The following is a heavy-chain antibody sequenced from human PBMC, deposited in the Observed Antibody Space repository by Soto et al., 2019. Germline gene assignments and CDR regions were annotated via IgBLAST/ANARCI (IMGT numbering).Heavy chain of an antibody. CDR3: ARDRGRHIVVGAGINDAFDI. CDR2: IYYSGST. D-gene: IGHD2-21*01. Sequence: QVQLQESGPGLVKPSQTLSLTCTVSGGSISSGGYYWSWIRQHPGKGLEWIGYIYYSGSTYYNPSLKSRVTISVDTSKNQFSLKLSSVTAADTAVYYCARDRGRHIVVGAGINDAFDIWGQGTMVTVSS. CDR1: GGSISSGGYY. V-gene: IGHV4-31*03. J-gene: IGHJ3*02.